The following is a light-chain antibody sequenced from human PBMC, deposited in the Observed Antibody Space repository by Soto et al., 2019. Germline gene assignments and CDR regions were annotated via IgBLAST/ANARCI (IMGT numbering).Light chain of an antibody. CDR1: QGISSY. J-gene: IGKJ1*01. V-gene: IGKV1-8*01. CDR3: QQYYSYPLT. Sequence: AIRMTQSTSSLSASTGDRVPLTCRASQGISSYLAWYQQKPEKAPKLLIYAASTLQSGVPSRFSGSGSGTDFTLTISCLQSEDFATYYCQQYYSYPLTFGQGTKVDIK. CDR2: AAS.